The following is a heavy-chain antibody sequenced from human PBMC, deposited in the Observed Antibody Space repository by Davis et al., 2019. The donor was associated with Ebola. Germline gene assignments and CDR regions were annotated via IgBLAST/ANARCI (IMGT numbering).Heavy chain of an antibody. CDR1: GFTFTSSA. V-gene: IGHV1-58*02. CDR3: ARDGSRGVAMPIYH. Sequence: SVKVSCKASGFTFTSSAMQWVRQARGQRLEWIGWIVVGSGNTNYAQKFQGRVTITRDTSASTAYMELRSLRSDDTAVYYCARDGSRGVAMPIYHWGQGTLVTVSS. J-gene: IGHJ5*02. D-gene: IGHD3-3*01. CDR2: IVVGSGNT.